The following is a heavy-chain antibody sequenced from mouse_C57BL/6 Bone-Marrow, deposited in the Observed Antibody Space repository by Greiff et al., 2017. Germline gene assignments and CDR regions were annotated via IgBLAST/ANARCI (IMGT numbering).Heavy chain of an antibody. CDR2: ISSGGDYI. J-gene: IGHJ3*01. V-gene: IGHV5-9-1*02. CDR1: GFTFSSYA. Sequence: EVMLVESGEGLVKPGGSLKLSCAASGFTFSSYAMSWVRQTPEKRLEWVAYISSGGDYIYYAATVSGRFTISRYNARNTLYLQMSSLKSEDTAMYYWTRASCAYGGQGTLVTVSA. D-gene: IGHD6-1*01. CDR3: TRASCAY.